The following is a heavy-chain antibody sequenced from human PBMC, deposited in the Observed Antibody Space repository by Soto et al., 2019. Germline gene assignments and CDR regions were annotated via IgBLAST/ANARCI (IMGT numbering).Heavy chain of an antibody. CDR2: IYHSGST. CDR3: ASRVSDYFDY. CDR1: GGSISSGGFS. J-gene: IGHJ4*02. Sequence: QLQLQESGSRLVKASQTLSLTCAVSGGSISSGGFSCNWIRQPPGKGLEWIGYIYHSGSTDFNPSLQSRVTMSVDRSTNQFSLKLSSVTAADTAVYYCASRVSDYFDYWGQGTPVTVSS. D-gene: IGHD6-19*01. V-gene: IGHV4-30-2*01.